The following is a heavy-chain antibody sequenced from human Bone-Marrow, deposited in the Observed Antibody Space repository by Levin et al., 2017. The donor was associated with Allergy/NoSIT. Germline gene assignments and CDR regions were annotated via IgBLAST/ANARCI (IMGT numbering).Heavy chain of an antibody. J-gene: IGHJ4*02. D-gene: IGHD6-19*01. Sequence: LSLTCAASGFTFSTYWMSWVRQAPGKGLEWVANIKQDGSEKYYVDSVKGRFTISRDNAKNSLYLQMNSLRAEDTAVYYCARKYSSTYRIDYWGQGTLVTVSS. CDR1: GFTFSTYW. CDR2: IKQDGSEK. CDR3: ARKYSSTYRIDY. V-gene: IGHV3-7*01.